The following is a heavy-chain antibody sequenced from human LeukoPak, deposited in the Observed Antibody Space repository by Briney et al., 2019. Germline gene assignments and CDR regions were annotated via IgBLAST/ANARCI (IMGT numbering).Heavy chain of an antibody. V-gene: IGHV4-39*01. Sequence: PSETLSLTCTVSGGSISSSSYYWGWIRQPPGKGLEWIGSIYYSGSTYYNPSLKSRVTISVDTSKNQFSLKLSSVTAADTAVYYCARHRLGYSCYFYYWGQGTLVTVSS. CDR3: ARHRLGYSCYFYY. D-gene: IGHD5-18*01. CDR1: GGSISSSSYY. CDR2: IYYSGST. J-gene: IGHJ4*02.